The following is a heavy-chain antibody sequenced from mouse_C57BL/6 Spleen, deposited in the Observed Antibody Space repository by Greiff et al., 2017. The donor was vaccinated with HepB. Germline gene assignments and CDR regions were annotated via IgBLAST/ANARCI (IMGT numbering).Heavy chain of an antibody. V-gene: IGHV1-80*01. Sequence: QVQLQQSGAELVKPGASVKISCKASGYAFSSYWMNWVKQRPGKGLEWIGQIYPGDGDTNYNGKFKGKATLTSDKASSSAYMQLSSLTSEDSAVYFCARKWVPVYYGNYEGAMDYWGQGTSVTVSS. CDR3: ARKWVPVYYGNYEGAMDY. CDR1: GYAFSSYW. D-gene: IGHD2-1*01. CDR2: IYPGDGDT. J-gene: IGHJ4*01.